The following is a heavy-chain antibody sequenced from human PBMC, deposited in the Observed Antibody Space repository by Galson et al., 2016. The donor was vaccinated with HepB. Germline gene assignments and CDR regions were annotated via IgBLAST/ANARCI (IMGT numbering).Heavy chain of an antibody. CDR2: ISYDGSIK. CDR1: GFSFSSYA. CDR3: AKEEKQLQYLDWVLWALDD. J-gene: IGHJ4*02. D-gene: IGHD3-9*01. Sequence: SLRLSCAGSGFSFSSYAMHWVRQAPGKGLEWVAVISYDGSIKYYGDSVKGRFSISRDNSKNTLFLQMTSLEGEDTAVYYCAKEEKQLQYLDWVLWALDDWGQGDLVTVSS. V-gene: IGHV3-30*18.